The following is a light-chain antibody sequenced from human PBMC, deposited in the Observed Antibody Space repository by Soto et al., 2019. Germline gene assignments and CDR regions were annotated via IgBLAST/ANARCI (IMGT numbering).Light chain of an antibody. CDR1: QSVNSR. J-gene: IGKJ1*01. CDR3: QQYGSSSWT. V-gene: IGKV3-20*01. Sequence: EIVLTQSPGTLSLSPGERATLSCRASQSVNSRLAWYQQKPGQAPRLLIYGASSRATGIPDRFSGSGSGTDFTLTISRLEPEDFAVYYCQQYGSSSWTFGQGTKVDI. CDR2: GAS.